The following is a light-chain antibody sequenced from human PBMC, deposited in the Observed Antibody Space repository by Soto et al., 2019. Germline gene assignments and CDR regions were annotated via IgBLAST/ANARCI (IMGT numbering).Light chain of an antibody. J-gene: IGKJ4*01. CDR3: KRYYNWWLS. CDR1: ENVGTN. V-gene: IGKV3D-15*01. Sequence: IVLTQSPATLSVSPGERVTLSCRASENVGTNLAWYRQRPGQPPRLLIYGSSTRATGISATFSASGSRTEFTPTNSSPQSEDSAICLCKRYYNWWLSLGGGTRVEIK. CDR2: GSS.